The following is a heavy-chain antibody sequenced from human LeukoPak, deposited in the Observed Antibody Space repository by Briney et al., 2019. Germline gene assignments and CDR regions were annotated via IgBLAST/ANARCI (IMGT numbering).Heavy chain of an antibody. J-gene: IGHJ6*02. V-gene: IGHV4-4*02. Sequence: SETLSLTCAVSGGSISSSNWWSWVRQPPGKGLEWIGEIYHSGSTNYNPSLKSRVTISVDKSKNQFSLKLSSVTAADTAVYYCARDRGRGGMNYYYYGMDVWGQGTTVTVSS. CDR1: GGSISSSNW. CDR2: IYHSGST. CDR3: ARDRGRGGMNYYYYGMDV. D-gene: IGHD3-10*01.